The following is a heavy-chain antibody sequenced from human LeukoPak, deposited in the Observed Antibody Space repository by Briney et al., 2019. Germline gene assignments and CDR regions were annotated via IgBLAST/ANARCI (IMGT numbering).Heavy chain of an antibody. CDR1: GFTFGDYA. J-gene: IGHJ4*02. CDR2: ISWNSGSI. CDR3: ARDGVY. Sequence: GRSLRLSCAASGFTFGDYAMPWVRQAPGKGLEWVSGISWNSGSIGYADSVKGRFTISRDNAKNSLYLQMNSLRAEDTAVYYCARDGVYWGQGTLVTVSS. V-gene: IGHV3-9*01. D-gene: IGHD2-8*01.